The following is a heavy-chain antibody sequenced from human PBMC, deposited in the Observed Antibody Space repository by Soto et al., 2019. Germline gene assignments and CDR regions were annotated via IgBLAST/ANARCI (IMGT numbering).Heavy chain of an antibody. D-gene: IGHD3-10*01. J-gene: IGHJ4*02. CDR2: IKYDGSSA. Sequence: PVGSLRLSCAASGFTFSNYWMHWVRQAPGKGLVWVSRIKYDGSSAYYADSVKGRFTISRDNSKNTLYLQMNSLRAEDTAVYYCAKPPLMLRGVAATYLDYWGQGTLVTVSS. CDR3: AKPPLMLRGVAATYLDY. CDR1: GFTFSNYW. V-gene: IGHV3-74*01.